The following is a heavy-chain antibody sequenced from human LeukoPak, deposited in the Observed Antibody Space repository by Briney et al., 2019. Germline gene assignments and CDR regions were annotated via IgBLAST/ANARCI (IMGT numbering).Heavy chain of an antibody. CDR3: ARGDYSLSSYYYYYMDV. CDR2: IYYSGST. J-gene: IGHJ6*03. Sequence: PSETLSLTCTVSGGSISNYYWSWIRQPPGKGLEWIGYIYYSGSTNYNPSLKSRVTISVDTSKNQFSLKLSSVTAADTAVYYCARGDYSLSSYYYYYMDVWGKGTTVTVSS. CDR1: GGSISNYY. V-gene: IGHV4-59*01. D-gene: IGHD4-11*01.